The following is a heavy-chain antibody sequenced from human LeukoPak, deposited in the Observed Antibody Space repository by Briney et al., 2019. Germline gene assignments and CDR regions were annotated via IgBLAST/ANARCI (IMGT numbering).Heavy chain of an antibody. D-gene: IGHD3-22*01. J-gene: IGHJ3*02. Sequence: SQTLSLTCTVSLGSLSSGGYYWSWVRQHPGRGLEWLGYIYYSGSTYYNPSLKSRVTISVYTSKNQFSLKLSSVTAADTAVYYCARVGYYDRRGYDRGAFDIWGQGTMVTVSS. CDR2: IYYSGST. CDR1: LGSLSSGGYY. CDR3: ARVGYYDRRGYDRGAFDI. V-gene: IGHV4-31*03.